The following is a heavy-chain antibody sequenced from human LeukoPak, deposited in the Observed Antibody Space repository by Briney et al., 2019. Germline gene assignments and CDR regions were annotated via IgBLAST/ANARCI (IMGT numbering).Heavy chain of an antibody. Sequence: SETLSLTCTVSGASISSYYWSWIRQPPGKGLEWIGYIDYSGSTYYNPSLKSRVTISVDTSKNQFSLKLSSVTAADTAVYYCARDDSGYGGTRFDPWGQGTLVTVSS. CDR1: GASISSYY. D-gene: IGHD5-12*01. CDR2: IDYSGST. CDR3: ARDDSGYGGTRFDP. V-gene: IGHV4-59*12. J-gene: IGHJ5*02.